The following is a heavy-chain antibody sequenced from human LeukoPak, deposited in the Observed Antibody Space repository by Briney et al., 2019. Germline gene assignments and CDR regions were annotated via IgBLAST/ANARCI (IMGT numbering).Heavy chain of an antibody. CDR2: ISYDGSNK. CDR1: GFTFSSYG. V-gene: IGHV3-30*18. D-gene: IGHD3-22*01. Sequence: GGSLRLSCAASGFTFSSYGMHWVRQAPGKGLEWVAVISYDGSNKYYADSVKGRFTISRDNSKNTLYLQMNSLRAEDTAVYYCAKDRAVYYYDSSYGMDVWGQGTTVTVSS. CDR3: AKDRAVYYYDSSYGMDV. J-gene: IGHJ6*02.